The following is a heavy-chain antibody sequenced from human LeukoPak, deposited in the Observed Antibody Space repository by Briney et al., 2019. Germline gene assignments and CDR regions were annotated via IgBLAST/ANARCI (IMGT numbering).Heavy chain of an antibody. D-gene: IGHD1-1*01. CDR1: GFSFSSYG. Sequence: PGWSLRLSCAASGFSFSSYGMYWVRQAPGKGLEWVALIWFDGSNKYYANSVKGRFTISRDNSKNTLYLQMDSLRAEDTAIYYCARDWKTNSFDYWGQGTLVTVSS. J-gene: IGHJ4*02. V-gene: IGHV3-33*07. CDR3: ARDWKTNSFDY. CDR2: IWFDGSNK.